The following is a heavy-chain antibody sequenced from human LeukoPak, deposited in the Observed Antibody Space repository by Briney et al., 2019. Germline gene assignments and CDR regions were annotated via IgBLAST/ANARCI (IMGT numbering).Heavy chain of an antibody. J-gene: IGHJ4*02. CDR3: ARAVEV. Sequence: SETLSLTCTVPGRSISSYYWSWIRQPPGKGLEWIGYIYYSGSTNYNPSLKSRVTISVDTSKNQFSLNLSSVTVADTAVYYCARAVEVWGQGTLVTVSS. CDR2: IYYSGST. V-gene: IGHV4-59*08. D-gene: IGHD4-23*01. CDR1: GRSISSYY.